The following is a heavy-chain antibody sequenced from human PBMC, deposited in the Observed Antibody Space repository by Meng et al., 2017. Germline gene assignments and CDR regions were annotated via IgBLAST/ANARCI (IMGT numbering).Heavy chain of an antibody. D-gene: IGHD6-13*01. J-gene: IGHJ1*01. CDR3: AAGYSSSWRAEYFQH. CDR2: IYHSGST. V-gene: IGHV4-38-2*01. Sequence: SETLFLTCAVSGYSISSCYYCGWIRQPPGKGLEWIGSIYHSGSTYYNPSLKSRVTISVDTSKSQFSLKLSSVTAADTAVYYCAAGYSSSWRAEYFQHWGQGTLVTVSS. CDR1: GYSISSCYY.